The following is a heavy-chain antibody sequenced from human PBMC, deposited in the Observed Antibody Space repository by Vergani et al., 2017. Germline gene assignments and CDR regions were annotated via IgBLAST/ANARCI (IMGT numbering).Heavy chain of an antibody. V-gene: IGHV4-4*02. CDR2: IYHSGGT. CDR3: NLGATINGWCDP. Sequence: QLQLQESGPGLVKPSGTLSLTCAVPGGSISSSNWWSWVRQPPGKGLEWFGEIYHSGGTYYNPSLKSRVTISVDTSKNQFSLKLSSVTAADTAVYYCNLGATINGWCDPWGQGTLVTVSS. J-gene: IGHJ5*02. CDR1: GGSISSSNW. D-gene: IGHD5-12*01.